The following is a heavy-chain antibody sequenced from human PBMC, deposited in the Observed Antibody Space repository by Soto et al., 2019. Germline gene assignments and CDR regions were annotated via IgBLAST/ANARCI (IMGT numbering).Heavy chain of an antibody. D-gene: IGHD3-10*01. Sequence: SETLSLTCTVSGGSISSGDYYWSWIRQPPGKGLEWIGFVYYTGNTYYNPSLKSRVTISVDTSKNQFSLKLSSVTAADTAVYYCARHYYGSGSYYNIDWFDPWGQGTLVTVSS. CDR2: VYYTGNT. J-gene: IGHJ5*02. CDR1: GGSISSGDYY. V-gene: IGHV4-30-4*01. CDR3: ARHYYGSGSYYNIDWFDP.